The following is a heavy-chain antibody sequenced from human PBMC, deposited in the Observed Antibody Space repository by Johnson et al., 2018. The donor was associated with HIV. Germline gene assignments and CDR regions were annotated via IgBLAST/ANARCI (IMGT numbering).Heavy chain of an antibody. Sequence: VQLVESGGGVVQPGGSLRLSCAGSGFTFDDYAMHWVRQAPGKGLEWVSGISWNSGSIGYADSVTGRFTISRDNAKNSLYLQMNSLRAEYTALYYCAKDNVDSSWYAGAFDIWGQGTMVTVSS. V-gene: IGHV3-9*01. CDR3: AKDNVDSSWYAGAFDI. CDR2: ISWNSGSI. D-gene: IGHD6-13*01. J-gene: IGHJ3*02. CDR1: GFTFDDYA.